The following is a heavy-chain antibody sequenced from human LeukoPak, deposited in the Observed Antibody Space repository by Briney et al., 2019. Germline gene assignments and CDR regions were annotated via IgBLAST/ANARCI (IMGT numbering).Heavy chain of an antibody. CDR1: GFIFSDNT. D-gene: IGHD3-22*01. Sequence: GGSLRLSCAASGFIFSDNTMNWVRQAPGKRLEWVSSISSSNYYIYYAESVKGRFTISRDNAKNSLYLQMNSLRAEDTAVYYCAREFSDSSGYYDHWGQGTLVTVSS. CDR2: ISSSNYYI. J-gene: IGHJ4*02. CDR3: AREFSDSSGYYDH. V-gene: IGHV3-21*01.